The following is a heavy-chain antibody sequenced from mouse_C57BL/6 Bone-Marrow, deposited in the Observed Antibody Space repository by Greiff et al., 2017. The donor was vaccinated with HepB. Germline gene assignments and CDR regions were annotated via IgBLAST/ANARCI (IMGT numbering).Heavy chain of an antibody. CDR2: IYPRSGNT. J-gene: IGHJ3*01. CDR1: GYTFTSYG. Sequence: QVQLKESGAELARPGASVKLSCKASGYTFTSYGISWVKQRTGQGLEWIGEIYPRSGNTYYNEKFKGKATLTVDKSSSTAYMELRSLTSADSAVYFCARGPLFAYWGQGTLVTVSA. D-gene: IGHD6-1*01. V-gene: IGHV1-81*01. CDR3: ARGPLFAY.